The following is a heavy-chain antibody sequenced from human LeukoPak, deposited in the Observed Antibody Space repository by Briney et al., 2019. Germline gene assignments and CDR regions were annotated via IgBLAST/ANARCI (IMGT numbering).Heavy chain of an antibody. CDR1: GFTFSSYA. J-gene: IGHJ4*02. V-gene: IGHV3-23*01. D-gene: IGHD3-10*01. Sequence: GGSLRLSCAASGFTFSSYAMSWVRQAPGKGLEWVSAISGSGGSTYYADSVKGRFTISRDNSKNTLYLQMNSLRAEDTAVYYCAKDSLPYGSGSYVDYWGQGTLVTVSS. CDR3: AKDSLPYGSGSYVDY. CDR2: ISGSGGST.